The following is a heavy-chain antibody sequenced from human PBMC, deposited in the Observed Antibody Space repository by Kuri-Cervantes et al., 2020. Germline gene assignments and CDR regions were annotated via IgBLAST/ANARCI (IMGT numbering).Heavy chain of an antibody. V-gene: IGHV4-38-2*02. Sequence: SETLSLTCTVSGYSISSGYYWGWIRQSPGKGLEWIGSIYHSGSTNYNPSLKSRVTISVETSKNQFSLKLSSVTAADTAVYYCARGPGFYYFGMDVWGQGTTVTVSS. CDR2: IYHSGST. CDR1: GYSISSGYY. J-gene: IGHJ6*02. CDR3: ARGPGFYYFGMDV.